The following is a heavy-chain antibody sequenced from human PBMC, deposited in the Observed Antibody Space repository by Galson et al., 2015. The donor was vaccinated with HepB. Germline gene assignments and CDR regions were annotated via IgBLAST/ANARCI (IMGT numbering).Heavy chain of an antibody. CDR3: ARDRCTTTSCAHDS. J-gene: IGHJ4*02. D-gene: IGHD2-2*01. V-gene: IGHV3-48*01. CDR1: GFTFSRYS. Sequence: SLRLSCAASGFTFSRYSMNWVRQAPGKGLEWVSYISSSSSNIYYADSVKGRFTISRDNAQNSLYLQMNSLRAEDTAVYYCARDRCTTTSCAHDSWGQGTLVTVSS. CDR2: ISSSSSNI.